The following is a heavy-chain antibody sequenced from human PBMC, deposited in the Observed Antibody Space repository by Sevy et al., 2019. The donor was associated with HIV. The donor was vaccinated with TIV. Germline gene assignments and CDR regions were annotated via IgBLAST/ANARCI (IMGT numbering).Heavy chain of an antibody. Sequence: GGSLRLSCAASGFTFSSYGMHWVRQAPGKGLEWVAVISYDGSNKYYADSVKGRFTISRDNSKNTLYLQMNSLRAEDTAVYYCAIDWIAVAGTGGGFQGYFQHWGQGTLVTVSS. D-gene: IGHD6-19*01. CDR3: AIDWIAVAGTGGGFQGYFQH. V-gene: IGHV3-30*03. J-gene: IGHJ1*01. CDR2: ISYDGSNK. CDR1: GFTFSSYG.